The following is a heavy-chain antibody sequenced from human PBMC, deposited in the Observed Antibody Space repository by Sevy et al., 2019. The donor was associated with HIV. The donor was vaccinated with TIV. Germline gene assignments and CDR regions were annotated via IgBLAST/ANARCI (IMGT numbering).Heavy chain of an antibody. CDR3: ARDGSHIVPTLEGYNWFDP. Sequence: ASVKVSCKASGYTVTSYGISWVRQAPGQGLEWMGWISAYNGNTNYAQKLQGRVTMTTDTSTSTAYMELRSLRSDDTAVYYCARDGSHIVPTLEGYNWFDPWGQGTLVTVSS. J-gene: IGHJ5*02. D-gene: IGHD2-8*01. CDR1: GYTVTSYG. V-gene: IGHV1-18*01. CDR2: ISAYNGNT.